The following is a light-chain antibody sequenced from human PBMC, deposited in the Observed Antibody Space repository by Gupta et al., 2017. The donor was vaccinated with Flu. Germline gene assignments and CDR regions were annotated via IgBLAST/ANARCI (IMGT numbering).Light chain of an antibody. J-gene: IGKJ4*01. CDR2: KAS. CDR3: QEYNNYASLT. Sequence: DIQMTQSPSTLSASVGDRVTITCRASQTITTSLAWYQHKQGKAPKLLIYKASTLESGVPSRFSGSGSGTEFTLTISSLQPDDFATYYCQEYNNYASLTFGGGTKVEIK. CDR1: QTITTS. V-gene: IGKV1-5*03.